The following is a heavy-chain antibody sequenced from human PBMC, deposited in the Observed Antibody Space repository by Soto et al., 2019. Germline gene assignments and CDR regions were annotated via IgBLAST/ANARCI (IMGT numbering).Heavy chain of an antibody. J-gene: IGHJ5*02. CDR2: IRSKADSYAT. CDR3: PGPHGSGDLNWFDP. Sequence: EVQLVESGGGLVQPGGSLKLSCAASGFTFSDSAIHWVRQASGKGLEWVGRIRSKADSYATAYAASVKGRFTISRDDSENTAYLQMNSLKTEDTAVYYCPGPHGSGDLNWFDPWGQGTLVTVSS. V-gene: IGHV3-73*02. D-gene: IGHD3-10*01. CDR1: GFTFSDSA.